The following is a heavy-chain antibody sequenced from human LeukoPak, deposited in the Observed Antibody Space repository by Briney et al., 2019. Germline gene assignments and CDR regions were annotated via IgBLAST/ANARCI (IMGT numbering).Heavy chain of an antibody. D-gene: IGHD5-18*01. CDR3: GKTTVGYSSGQKPAWPVDY. J-gene: IGHJ4*02. Sequence: PGGSLRLSCEASGFTFGSHAMYWVRQAPGKGLEWVAGIFGSGGSPHYADSVKGRFTISRDNRRNTVYLQINSLRDEDTAVYYCGKTTVGYSSGQKPAWPVDYWGQGTLVTVSS. CDR1: GFTFGSHA. CDR2: IFGSGGSP. V-gene: IGHV3-23*01.